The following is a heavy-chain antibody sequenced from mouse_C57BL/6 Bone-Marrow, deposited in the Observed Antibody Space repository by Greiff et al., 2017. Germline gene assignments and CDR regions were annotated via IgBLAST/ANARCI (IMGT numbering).Heavy chain of an antibody. J-gene: IGHJ3*01. CDR1: GYTFTSYW. Sequence: VQLQQSGTVLARPGASVKMSCKTSGYTFTSYWMHWVKQRPGPGLEWIGAIYPGNSDPSYNQKFKGKAKLTAVTSASTAYMELSSLTNEDSAVYYCTRSGYRLRGAFAYWGQGTLVTVSA. CDR2: IYPGNSDP. V-gene: IGHV1-5*01. CDR3: TRSGYRLRGAFAY. D-gene: IGHD3-1*01.